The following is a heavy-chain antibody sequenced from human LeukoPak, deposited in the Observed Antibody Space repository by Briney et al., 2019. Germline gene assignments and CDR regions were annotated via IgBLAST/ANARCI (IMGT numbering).Heavy chain of an antibody. D-gene: IGHD6-13*01. CDR1: GFTFSSYG. Sequence: QPGGSLRLSCAASGFTFSSYGMHWVRQAPGKGLEWVAVISYKEDAKIYADSVKGRFTISRDNSKNTLYLQMDSLRAEDTALYYCAKEYSRNWSYWHFDLWGRGTLVTVSS. V-gene: IGHV3-33*05. CDR3: AKEYSRNWSYWHFDL. CDR2: ISYKEDAK. J-gene: IGHJ2*01.